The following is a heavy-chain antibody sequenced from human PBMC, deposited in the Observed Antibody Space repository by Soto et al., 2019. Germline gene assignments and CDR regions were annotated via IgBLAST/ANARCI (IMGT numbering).Heavy chain of an antibody. D-gene: IGHD3-3*01. CDR3: ARDYTNIAGRGFEC. Sequence: SETVSLTCTVSGGSINNYYWSWVRQPAGKGLEWIGRIYISVAANYNPSLKSRVTMSVDTSKNQFSLKLRSVTAADTAVYYCARDYTNIAGRGFECWGKEIIVNVSS. V-gene: IGHV4-4*07. CDR1: GGSINNYY. J-gene: IGHJ4*02. CDR2: IYISVAA.